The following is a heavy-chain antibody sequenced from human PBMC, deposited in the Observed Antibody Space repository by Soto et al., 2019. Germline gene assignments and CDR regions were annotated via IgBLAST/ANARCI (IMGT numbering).Heavy chain of an antibody. CDR3: ARDQPRKGFDY. CDR2: IYYSGST. V-gene: IGHV4-59*01. D-gene: IGHD2-2*01. CDR1: GGSISSYY. Sequence: PSDTLSLTCTVSGGSISSYYWSWIRQPPGKGLEWIGYIYYSGSTNYNPSLKSRVTISVDTSKNQFSLKLSSVTAADTAVYYCARDQPRKGFDYWGQGTLVTVSS. J-gene: IGHJ4*02.